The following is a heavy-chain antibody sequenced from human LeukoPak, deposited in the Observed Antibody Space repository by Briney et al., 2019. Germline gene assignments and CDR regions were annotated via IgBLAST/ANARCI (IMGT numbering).Heavy chain of an antibody. Sequence: GGSLRLSCAASVLTFSSYGMHWVRQAPGKGLEWVAVISYDGSNKYYADSVKGRFTISRDNSKNTLYLQMNSLRAEDTAVYYCAKAAAAAGRGFYYYYYMDVWGKGTTVTVSS. CDR2: ISYDGSNK. CDR3: AKAAAAAGRGFYYYYYMDV. J-gene: IGHJ6*03. CDR1: VLTFSSYG. V-gene: IGHV3-30*18. D-gene: IGHD6-13*01.